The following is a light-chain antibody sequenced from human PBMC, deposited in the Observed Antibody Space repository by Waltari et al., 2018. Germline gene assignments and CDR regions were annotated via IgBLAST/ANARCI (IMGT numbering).Light chain of an antibody. CDR3: SSYSSSSTKVV. J-gene: IGLJ2*01. CDR1: SSDVGRYNF. CDR2: TVS. Sequence: QYALTQPASVSGSPGPSLTISCTGTSSDVGRYNFVSWYQPHPGKAPKPMIYTVSNRPSGVSNLFAGSKSGNTAYLTISGLQAEDEADYHCSSYSSSSTKVVFGGGTKLTVL. V-gene: IGLV2-14*03.